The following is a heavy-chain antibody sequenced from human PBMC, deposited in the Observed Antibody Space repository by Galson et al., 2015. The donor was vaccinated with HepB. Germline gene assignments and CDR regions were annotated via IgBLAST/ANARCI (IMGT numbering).Heavy chain of an antibody. D-gene: IGHD7-27*01. CDR2: IIAILNIA. CDR3: ARWGSDAFDV. CDR1: GDTLNGYS. J-gene: IGHJ3*01. Sequence: SVKVSCKASGDTLNGYSISWVRQAPGQGLEWMGRIIAILNIAEYAQKFQGRVTITADKSTSTAYMELNSLRSEDTAVYYCARWGSDAFDVWGQGTVVTVPS. V-gene: IGHV1-69*02.